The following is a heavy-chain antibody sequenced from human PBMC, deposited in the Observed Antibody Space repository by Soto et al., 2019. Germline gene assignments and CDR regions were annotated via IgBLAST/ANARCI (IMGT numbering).Heavy chain of an antibody. D-gene: IGHD4-17*01. J-gene: IGHJ4*02. Sequence: ASVKVSCKASGYTFTSYDINWVRQATGQGLEWMGWMNPNSGNTGYAQKFQGRVTMTRNTSISTAYMELSSLRSEDTAVYYCARAVFGDYPYYFDYWGQGTLVTVSS. CDR1: GYTFTSYD. CDR2: MNPNSGNT. CDR3: ARAVFGDYPYYFDY. V-gene: IGHV1-8*01.